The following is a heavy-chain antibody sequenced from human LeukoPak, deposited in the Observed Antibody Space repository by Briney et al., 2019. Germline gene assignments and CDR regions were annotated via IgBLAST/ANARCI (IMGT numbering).Heavy chain of an antibody. J-gene: IGHJ4*02. Sequence: PGGSLRLSCSMSGFTLSHYAMSWVRQAPGKGREWVSSIGGGGGSTDYTDSVKGRFTISRDNSKNTLYLQMNSLGAEDTAVYYCAKGHRYCTSGNCNSAVDYWGQGTLVTVSS. CDR2: IGGGGGST. D-gene: IGHD2-15*01. CDR3: AKGHRYCTSGNCNSAVDY. V-gene: IGHV3-23*01. CDR1: GFTLSHYA.